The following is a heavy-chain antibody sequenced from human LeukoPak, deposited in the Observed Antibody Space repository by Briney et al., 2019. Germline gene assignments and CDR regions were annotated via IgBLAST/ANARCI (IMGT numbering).Heavy chain of an antibody. J-gene: IGHJ4*02. D-gene: IGHD4-17*01. CDR1: GFSLSTSRVA. V-gene: IGHV2-5*02. CDR3: AHKTDHGDYDDFDY. CDR2: IYWDDDK. Sequence: KKSGPTLVNPTQTLTLTCTFSGFSLSTSRVAVGWIRQPPGKALEWLSLIYWDDDKRYSPSLKSRLTITKDTSKNQVVLTMTNMDPVDTATYYCAHKTDHGDYDDFDYWGQGTLVTVSS.